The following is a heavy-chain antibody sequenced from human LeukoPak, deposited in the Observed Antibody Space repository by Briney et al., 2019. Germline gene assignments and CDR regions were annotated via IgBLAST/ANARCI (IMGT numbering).Heavy chain of an antibody. D-gene: IGHD3-3*01. CDR1: GFTFSSYW. CDR3: ASEGTITNFGVVI. Sequence: PGGSLRLSCAASGFTFSSYWMSWVRQAPGKGLEWVANIKQDGSEKYYVDSVKGRFTISRDNAKNSLYLQMNSLRAEDTAVYYCASEGTITNFGVVIWGQGPLVTVSS. V-gene: IGHV3-7*01. CDR2: IKQDGSEK. J-gene: IGHJ4*02.